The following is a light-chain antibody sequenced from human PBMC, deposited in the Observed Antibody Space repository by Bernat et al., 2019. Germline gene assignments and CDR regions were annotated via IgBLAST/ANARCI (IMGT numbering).Light chain of an antibody. CDR3: AAWDDRLSGAV. J-gene: IGLJ7*01. Sequence: QSVLTQPPSASGTPGQRVTISCSGSTSNIGTNYVYWYHQLPGTAPKRIIYRNNQRASGVPDRFSGSKSGTSASLAISGIRSEDEADYYCAAWDDRLSGAVFGGGTQLTVL. CDR2: RNN. V-gene: IGLV1-47*01. CDR1: TSNIGTNY.